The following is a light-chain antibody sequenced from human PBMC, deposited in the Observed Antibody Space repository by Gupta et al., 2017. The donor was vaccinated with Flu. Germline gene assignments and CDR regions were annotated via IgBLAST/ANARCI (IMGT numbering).Light chain of an antibody. CDR1: SSNIGSNY. Sequence: ATISCPGISSNIGSNYFFWYQQTPETPPNLLLYRSTPRPSGVPARFSGSKSGTPAPVAISGLRAEDEATYYCSAGNDSRSCQVLGGGTKLTVL. CDR2: RST. V-gene: IGLV1-47*01. CDR3: SAGNDSRSCQV. J-gene: IGLJ2*01.